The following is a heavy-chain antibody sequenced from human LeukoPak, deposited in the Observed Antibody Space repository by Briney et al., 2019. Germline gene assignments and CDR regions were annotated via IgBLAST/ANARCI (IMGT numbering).Heavy chain of an antibody. Sequence: SVKVSCKASGGTFSSYAISWVRQAPGQGLEWMGRIIPILGIANYAQKFQGRVTITADKSTSTAYMELSSLRSEDTAVYYCAREAAEAGTLDYWGKGTLVTVSS. CDR3: AREAAEAGTLDY. V-gene: IGHV1-69*04. CDR1: GGTFSSYA. J-gene: IGHJ4*02. D-gene: IGHD6-13*01. CDR2: IIPILGIA.